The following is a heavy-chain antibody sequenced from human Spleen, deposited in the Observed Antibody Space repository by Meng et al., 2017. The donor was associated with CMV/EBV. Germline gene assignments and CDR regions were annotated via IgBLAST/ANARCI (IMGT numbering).Heavy chain of an antibody. J-gene: IGHJ4*02. CDR2: LHHSGTT. Sequence: LTGAGSGGSFSIDYWWSWVRQTPGKGLQWLGELHHSGTTTYNPSLNSRVTFSLDKSKNEFSLKLTSVTVADTAVYYCARNGHYSLDSWSQGTLVTVSS. CDR3: ARNGHYSLDS. D-gene: IGHD3-22*01. CDR1: GGSFSIDYW. V-gene: IGHV4-4*02.